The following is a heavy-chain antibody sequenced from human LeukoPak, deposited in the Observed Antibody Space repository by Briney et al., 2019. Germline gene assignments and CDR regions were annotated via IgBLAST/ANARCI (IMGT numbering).Heavy chain of an antibody. CDR2: IYYTGST. V-gene: IGHV4-59*12. J-gene: IGHJ5*02. CDR3: AREGTTDSSTWYMSWFDP. CDR1: GGSISSFY. D-gene: IGHD6-13*01. Sequence: SETLSLTCTVSGGSISSFYWSWIRQPPGQGLEWIGYIYYTGSTSYNPSLKSRVTISVDTSKNQFSLRLSSVTAADTAVYYCAREGTTDSSTWYMSWFDPWGQGTLVTVSS.